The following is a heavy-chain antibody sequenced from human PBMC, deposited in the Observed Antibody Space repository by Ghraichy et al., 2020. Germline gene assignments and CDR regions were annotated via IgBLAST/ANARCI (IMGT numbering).Heavy chain of an antibody. CDR2: ISNDGRIT. J-gene: IGHJ4*02. D-gene: IGHD3-9*01. CDR1: GFTFSTYV. Sequence: GGSLRLSCAASGFTFSTYVMHWVRQAPGKGLVWVSRISNDGRITSYADSVKGRFTISRDNAKNTLFLQVNSLRAEDTAMYYCARDLDWILYDYWGQGTVVTXSS. CDR3: ARDLDWILYDY. V-gene: IGHV3-74*01.